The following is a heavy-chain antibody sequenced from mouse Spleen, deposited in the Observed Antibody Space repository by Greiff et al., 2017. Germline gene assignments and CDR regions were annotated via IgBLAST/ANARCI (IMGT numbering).Heavy chain of an antibody. J-gene: IGHJ4*01. Sequence: VHVKQSGAELVRPGASVKLSCTASGFNIKDDYMHWVKQRPEQGLEWIGWIDPENGDTEYASKFQGKATITADTSSNTAYLQLSSLTSEDTAVYYCTTGDYYGSSYVYAMDYWGQGTSVTVSS. CDR3: TTGDYYGSSYVYAMDY. D-gene: IGHD1-1*01. CDR2: IDPENGDT. CDR1: GFNIKDDY. V-gene: IGHV14-4*01.